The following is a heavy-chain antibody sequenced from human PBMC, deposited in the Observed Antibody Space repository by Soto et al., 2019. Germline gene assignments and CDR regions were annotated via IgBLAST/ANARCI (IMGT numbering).Heavy chain of an antibody. D-gene: IGHD6-25*01. CDR1: GFTFSSYA. V-gene: IGHV3-30-3*01. CDR3: ARDGPYSSADHQLYYYYYGMDV. Sequence: GGSLRLSCAASGFTFSSYAMHWVRQAPGKGLEWVAVISYDGSNKYYADSVKGRYTISRDNSKNTLYLQMNSLRAEDTAVYYCARDGPYSSADHQLYYYYYGMDVWGQGTTVTVSS. CDR2: ISYDGSNK. J-gene: IGHJ6*02.